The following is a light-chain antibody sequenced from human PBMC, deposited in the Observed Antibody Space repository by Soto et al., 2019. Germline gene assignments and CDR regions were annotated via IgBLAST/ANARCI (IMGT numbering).Light chain of an antibody. V-gene: IGKV3-20*01. Sequence: EIVLTQSAGTLSLSPGGGAARSCRASQSVSSNSLAWYQQKSGQAPRLLISGASSRATGIPDRFSGSGSGTDFTLTISRLEPQDFAVYYCQQYRSSPITFGQGTRLDIK. CDR2: GAS. CDR3: QQYRSSPIT. J-gene: IGKJ5*01. CDR1: QSVSSNS.